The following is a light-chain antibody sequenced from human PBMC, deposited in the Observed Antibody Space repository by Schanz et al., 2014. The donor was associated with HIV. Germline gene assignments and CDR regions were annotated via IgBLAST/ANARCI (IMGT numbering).Light chain of an antibody. CDR2: KAS. J-gene: IGKJ1*01. V-gene: IGKV1-5*03. CDR3: QQYYLYWT. CDR1: QGIKND. Sequence: DIQMTQSPSSLSASVGDRVTITCRSSQGIKNDLDWYQQQPGKAPKLLIYKASRLESGVPSRFSGGGSGTEFTLTISRLQPDDFATYYCQQYYLYWTFGQGTKVEVK.